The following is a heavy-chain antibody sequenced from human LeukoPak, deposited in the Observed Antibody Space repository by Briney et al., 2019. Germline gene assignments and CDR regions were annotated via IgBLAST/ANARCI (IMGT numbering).Heavy chain of an antibody. Sequence: ASVKVSCKASGYTFTGYYMHWVRQAPGQGLEWMGWINPNSGGTNYARKFQGRVTMTRDTSISTAYMELSRLRSDDTAVYYCAREGTTGTTDWFDPWGQGTLVTVSS. CDR2: INPNSGGT. V-gene: IGHV1-2*02. J-gene: IGHJ5*02. CDR1: GYTFTGYY. D-gene: IGHD1-1*01. CDR3: AREGTTGTTDWFDP.